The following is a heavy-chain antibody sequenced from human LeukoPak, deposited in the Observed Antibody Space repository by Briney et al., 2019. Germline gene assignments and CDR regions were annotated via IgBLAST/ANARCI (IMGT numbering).Heavy chain of an antibody. CDR2: IYETGST. J-gene: IGHJ6*02. D-gene: IGHD2-15*01. V-gene: IGHV4-39*01. Sequence: SETLSLTCAVSGGSISSSTYYWGWIRQPPGKGLEWIGCIYETGSTYYKPSLKSRVTISVDTSKNQFSLKLTSVTAADTAVYYCARHSGSGYSSYFYTMDVWGQGATVAVSS. CDR1: GGSISSSTYY. CDR3: ARHSGSGYSSYFYTMDV.